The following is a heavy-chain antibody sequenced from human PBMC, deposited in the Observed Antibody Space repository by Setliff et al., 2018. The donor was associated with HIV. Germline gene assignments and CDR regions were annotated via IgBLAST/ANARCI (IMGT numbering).Heavy chain of an antibody. CDR1: GFTLSDYW. V-gene: IGHV3-7*03. CDR2: IKKDGSEI. CDR3: ANLWEVGA. Sequence: PGGSLRLSCAASGFTLSDYWMDWVRQAPGKGLEWVAAIKKDGSEIYYVDSVKGRFTISRDNARTSLYLEMSSLRVEDTAVYLCANLWEVGAWGQGTLVTVSS. J-gene: IGHJ5*02. D-gene: IGHD1-26*01.